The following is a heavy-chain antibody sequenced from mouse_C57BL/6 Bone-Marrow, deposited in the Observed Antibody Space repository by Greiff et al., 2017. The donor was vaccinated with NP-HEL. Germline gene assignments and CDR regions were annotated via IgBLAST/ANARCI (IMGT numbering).Heavy chain of an antibody. CDR1: GYTFTSYW. D-gene: IGHD1-1*01. J-gene: IGHJ4*01. Sequence: VKLVESGAELAKPGASVKLSCKASGYTFTSYWMHWVKQRPGQGLEWIGYINPSSGYTKYNQKFKDKATLTADKSSSTAYMQLSSLTYEDSAVYYCARALLTTGYAMDYWGQGTSVTVSS. V-gene: IGHV1-7*01. CDR3: ARALLTTGYAMDY. CDR2: INPSSGYT.